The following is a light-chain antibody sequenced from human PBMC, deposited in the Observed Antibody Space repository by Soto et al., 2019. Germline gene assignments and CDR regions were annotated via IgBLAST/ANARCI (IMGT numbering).Light chain of an antibody. CDR3: QQYNIYS. CDR1: QSISSW. Sequence: IPMTQSPSTLSASEGDRVTITCRASQSISSWLAWYQQKPGKAPKLLIYDASSLESGVPSRFSGSGSGTEFTLTISSLQPDDFATYYCQQYNIYSFGQGTKVDIK. J-gene: IGKJ1*01. CDR2: DAS. V-gene: IGKV1-5*01.